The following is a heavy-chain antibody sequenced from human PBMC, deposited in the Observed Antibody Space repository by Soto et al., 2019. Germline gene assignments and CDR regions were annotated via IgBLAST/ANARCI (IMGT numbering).Heavy chain of an antibody. CDR1: GGTFSSYA. V-gene: IGHV1-69*01. J-gene: IGHJ6*02. D-gene: IGHD3-22*01. CDR2: IIPIFGTA. CDR3: ARPLVGDRYFKLKYYDSHLGMDV. Sequence: QVQLVQSGAEVKKPGSSVKVSCKASGGTFSSYAISWVRQAPGQGLEWMGGIIPIFGTANYAQKFQGRVTITAAEATSTAYMELSGLRAEDTAVYYCARPLVGDRYFKLKYYDSHLGMDVWGQGTTVTVSS.